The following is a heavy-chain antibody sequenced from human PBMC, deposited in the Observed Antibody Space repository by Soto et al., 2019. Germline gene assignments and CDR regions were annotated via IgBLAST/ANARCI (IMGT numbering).Heavy chain of an antibody. CDR3: ARFLTAAGPLDDAFDI. J-gene: IGHJ3*02. Sequence: SETLSLTCAVYVGSFSGYYWSWIRQPPGKGLEWIGEINHSGSTNYNPSLKSRVTISVDTSKNQFSLKLSSVTAADTAVYYCARFLTAAGPLDDAFDIWGQGTMVTVSS. CDR2: INHSGST. V-gene: IGHV4-34*01. CDR1: VGSFSGYY. D-gene: IGHD6-13*01.